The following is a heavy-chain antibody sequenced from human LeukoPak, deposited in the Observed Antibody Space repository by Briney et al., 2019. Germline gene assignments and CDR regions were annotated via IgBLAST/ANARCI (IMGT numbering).Heavy chain of an antibody. CDR3: ARAGRYCTNGVCYGKHWLDP. D-gene: IGHD2-8*01. Sequence: GASVTVSCKASGYTFTGYYMHWVRQAPGQGLEWMGRINPNSGGTNYAQKFQGRVTMTRDTSISTAYMELSRLRSDDTAVYYCARAGRYCTNGVCYGKHWLDPWGQGTLVTVSS. CDR1: GYTFTGYY. J-gene: IGHJ5*02. CDR2: INPNSGGT. V-gene: IGHV1-2*06.